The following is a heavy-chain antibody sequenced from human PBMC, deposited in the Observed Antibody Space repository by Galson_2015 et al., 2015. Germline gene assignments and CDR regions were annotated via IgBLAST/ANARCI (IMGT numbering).Heavy chain of an antibody. CDR3: ARDPQNFDYDILTGAYDY. V-gene: IGHV7-4-1*02. Sequence: SVKVSCKASGYTFTSYAMNWVRQAPGQGLEWMGWINANTGNPTYAQGFTGRFVFSLDTSVSTAYLQISSLKAEDTAVYYCARDPQNFDYDILTGAYDYWGQGTLVTVSS. D-gene: IGHD3-9*01. J-gene: IGHJ4*02. CDR1: GYTFTSYA. CDR2: INANTGNP.